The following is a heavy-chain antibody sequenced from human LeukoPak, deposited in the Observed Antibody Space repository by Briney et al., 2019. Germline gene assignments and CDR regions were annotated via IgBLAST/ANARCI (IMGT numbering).Heavy chain of an antibody. CDR3: ARGPYYYGSGSYPNFDY. V-gene: IGHV1-24*01. CDR2: FDPEDGET. J-gene: IGHJ4*02. D-gene: IGHD3-10*01. Sequence: GASVKVSCKVSGYTLTELSMHWVRQAPGKGLEWMGGFDPEDGETIYAQKFQGRVTMTTDTSTSTAYMELRSLRSDDTAVYYCARGPYYYGSGSYPNFDYWGQGTLVTVS. CDR1: GYTLTELS.